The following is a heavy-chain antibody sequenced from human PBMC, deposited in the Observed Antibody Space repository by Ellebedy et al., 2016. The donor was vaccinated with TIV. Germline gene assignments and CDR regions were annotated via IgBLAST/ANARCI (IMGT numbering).Heavy chain of an antibody. D-gene: IGHD6-6*01. CDR2: IKQDGSKK. CDR3: ASLGGRQRYSD. CDR1: GFTFSSYW. Sequence: GGSLRLSCAVSGFTFSSYWMSWVRQAPGKGLEWVANIKQDGSKKYHVDSVKGRFTISRDNAMNSLFLQMNSLRVEDTAVYYCASLGGRQRYSDWGQGTLVTVST. J-gene: IGHJ4*02. V-gene: IGHV3-7*01.